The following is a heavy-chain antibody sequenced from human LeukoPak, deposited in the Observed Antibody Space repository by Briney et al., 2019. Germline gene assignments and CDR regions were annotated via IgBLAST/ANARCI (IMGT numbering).Heavy chain of an antibody. CDR1: GGSIDITNY. D-gene: IGHD1-26*01. Sequence: SGTLSLTCGVSGGSIDITNYWSWVRQAPGKGLEWIGEISPGGTINYNPSLRSRVAMSLDRANNQFSLSLTSVTAADTATYFCSRESGPFCPFGYWGQGTLVIVSS. V-gene: IGHV4-4*02. J-gene: IGHJ4*02. CDR2: ISPGGTI. CDR3: SRESGPFCPFGY.